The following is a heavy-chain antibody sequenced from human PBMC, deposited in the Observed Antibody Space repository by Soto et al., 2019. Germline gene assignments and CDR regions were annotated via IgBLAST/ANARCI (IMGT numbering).Heavy chain of an antibody. CDR2: IYYRGNT. CDR3: ERLDIVASYFDF. J-gene: IGHJ4*02. Sequence: SETLSLTCTVSGPSITSHYWSWIRQPPGKGLEWIGYIYYRGNTNYNPSLKGRVTISVDRSKNQFSLDLSSVTAADTAVYYCERLDIVASYFDFWGQGSLVTVSS. CDR1: GPSITSHY. V-gene: IGHV4-59*11. D-gene: IGHD5-12*01.